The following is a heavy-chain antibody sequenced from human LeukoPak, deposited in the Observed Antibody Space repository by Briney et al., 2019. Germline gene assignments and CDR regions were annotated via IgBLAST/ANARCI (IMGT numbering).Heavy chain of an antibody. CDR2: IIPIFGTA. CDR3: ARVKEWAALDY. CDR1: GGTFSSYA. V-gene: IGHV1-69*05. Sequence: ASVKVSCKASGGTFSSYAISWVRQAPGQGLEWMGGIIPIFGTANYAQKLQGRVTMTTDTSTSTAYTELRSLRSDDTAVYYCARVKEWAALDYWGQGTLVTVSS. J-gene: IGHJ4*02. D-gene: IGHD3-3*01.